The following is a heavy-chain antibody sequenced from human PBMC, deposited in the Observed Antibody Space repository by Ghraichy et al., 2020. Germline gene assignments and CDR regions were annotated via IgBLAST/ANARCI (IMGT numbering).Heavy chain of an antibody. V-gene: IGHV3-30*04. Sequence: GESLRLSCEASGFTFSTYAMHWVRQAPGKGLEWVATISYIGNNRYYTDSVKGRFTISRDNPNNTLYLQMNSLRAEDTAVYSCARDGRSSGYHYYFDYWGQGTLVTVSS. D-gene: IGHD3-22*01. CDR1: GFTFSTYA. CDR3: ARDGRSSGYHYYFDY. CDR2: ISYIGNNR. J-gene: IGHJ4*02.